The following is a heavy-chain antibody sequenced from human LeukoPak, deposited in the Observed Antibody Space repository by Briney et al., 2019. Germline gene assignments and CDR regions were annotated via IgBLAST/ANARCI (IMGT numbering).Heavy chain of an antibody. J-gene: IGHJ4*02. CDR1: GFTFSNFA. CDR2: ISGSGADT. CDR3: AKPHGVGY. Sequence: GGSLRLSCTTSGFTFSNFAMSWVRQAPGEGLGWVSIISGSGADTFYSDSVKGRFTISRDNSKNTLYLQMNSLRAEDTAVYYCAKPHGVGYLGQGTLVTVSS. D-gene: IGHD4-17*01. V-gene: IGHV3-23*01.